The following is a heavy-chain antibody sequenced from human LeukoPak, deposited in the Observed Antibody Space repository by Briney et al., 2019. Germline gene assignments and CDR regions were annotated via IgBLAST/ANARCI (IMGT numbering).Heavy chain of an antibody. J-gene: IGHJ6*02. D-gene: IGHD4-17*01. V-gene: IGHV3-30-3*01. CDR2: ISYDGSNK. CDR3: AREGASMTTVTYYHYGMDV. CDR1: GFTFSSYA. Sequence: PGRSLRLSCAASGFTFSSYAMHWIRKAPGKGLELVAVISYDGSNKYYADSVKGRFTISRDNSKNTLYLQMHSLRAEDTAVYYCAREGASMTTVTYYHYGMDVWGQGTTVTVSS.